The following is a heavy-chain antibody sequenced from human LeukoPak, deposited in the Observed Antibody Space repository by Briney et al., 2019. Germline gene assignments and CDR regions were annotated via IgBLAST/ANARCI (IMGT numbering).Heavy chain of an antibody. J-gene: IGHJ6*04. CDR1: GGSFSGYY. V-gene: IGHV4-34*01. D-gene: IGHD2-2*01. CDR3: ARERGGYCSSTSCHTPSYYYGMDV. CDR2: INHSGST. Sequence: SETLSLTCAVYGGSFSGYYWSWIRQPPGKGLEWIGEINHSGSTNYNPSLKRRVTISVDTSKNQFSLKLSSVTAADTAVYYCARERGGYCSSTSCHTPSYYYGMDVWGKGTTVTVSS.